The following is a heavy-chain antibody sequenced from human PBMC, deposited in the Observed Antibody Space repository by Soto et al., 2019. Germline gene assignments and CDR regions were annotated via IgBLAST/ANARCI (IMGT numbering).Heavy chain of an antibody. V-gene: IGHV3-64D*08. D-gene: IGHD4-17*01. J-gene: IGHJ6*02. CDR1: GFTFSSYA. CDR2: ISSNGGST. Sequence: GGSLRLSCSASGFTFSSYAMHWVRQAPGKGLEYVSAISSNGGSTYYADSVKGRFTISRDNSKNTLYLQMSSLRAEDTAVYYCVKDPDRHYGDYLPSGYYYGMDVWGQGTTVTVSS. CDR3: VKDPDRHYGDYLPSGYYYGMDV.